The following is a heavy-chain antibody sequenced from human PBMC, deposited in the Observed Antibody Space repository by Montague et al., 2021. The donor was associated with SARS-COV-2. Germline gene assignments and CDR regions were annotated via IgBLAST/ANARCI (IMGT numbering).Heavy chain of an antibody. CDR3: ARERSADYYDGSGYHSYKYGMDV. D-gene: IGHD3-22*01. CDR1: GGSVSSGSYY. CDR2: IYTSGSS. J-gene: IGHJ6*02. V-gene: IGHV4-61*02. Sequence: TLSLTCTVSGGSVSSGSYYWSWIRQPAGKGLEWIGRIYTSGSSNYNPSLKSRVTISVDTSKNQLSLKVSSVTAADTAVYYCARERSADYYDGSGYHSYKYGMDVWGQGTTVTVSS.